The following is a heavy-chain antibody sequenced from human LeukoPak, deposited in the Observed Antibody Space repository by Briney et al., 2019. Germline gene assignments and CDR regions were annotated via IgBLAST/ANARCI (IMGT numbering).Heavy chain of an antibody. CDR2: IYYNGST. D-gene: IGHD2-15*01. Sequence: SETLSLTCTVSGGSISSSNYYWGWIRQPPGKGLEWLGYIYYNGSTKYNPSLKSRVTISVDTSKNQFSLKLSSVTAADTAVYYCARHIGGPFDKWSQGTLVTVSS. V-gene: IGHV4-61*05. CDR1: GGSISSSNYY. J-gene: IGHJ4*02. CDR3: ARHIGGPFDK.